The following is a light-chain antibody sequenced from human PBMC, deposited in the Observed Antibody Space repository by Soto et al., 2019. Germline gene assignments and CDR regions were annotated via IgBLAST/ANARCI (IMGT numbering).Light chain of an antibody. CDR3: QHYNNWPYT. CDR1: QSVSST. J-gene: IGKJ2*01. CDR2: GAS. Sequence: EIVMTQSPATLSVSPGERATLSCRASQSVSSTLAWYQQKPGQAPRLLIYGASTRATGIPARFSGSGSGTECTLTISSLQSEDFAVYYCQHYNNWPYTFGQGTKLEIK. V-gene: IGKV3-15*01.